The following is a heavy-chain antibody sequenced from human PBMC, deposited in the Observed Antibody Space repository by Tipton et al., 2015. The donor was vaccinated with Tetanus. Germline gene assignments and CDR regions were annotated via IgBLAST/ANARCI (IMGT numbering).Heavy chain of an antibody. CDR1: GYSFTGYY. Sequence: QLVQSGAEVKKPGGSVKVSCKTAGYSFTGYYIHWVRQAPGQGLEWMGWINPNSGGTNYAQKFQGRVTMTRDTSISTVYMELSRLKSDDTAVYFCARSGWVGSSYYYGMDVWGRGTTVTVSS. CDR3: ARSGWVGSSYYYGMDV. J-gene: IGHJ6*02. D-gene: IGHD6-19*01. V-gene: IGHV1-2*02. CDR2: INPNSGGT.